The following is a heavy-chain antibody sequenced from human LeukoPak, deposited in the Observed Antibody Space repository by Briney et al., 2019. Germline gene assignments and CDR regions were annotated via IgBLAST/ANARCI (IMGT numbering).Heavy chain of an antibody. D-gene: IGHD3-9*01. Sequence: SETLSLTCAVYGGSFSGYYWSWIRQPPGKGLEWIEEINHSGSTNYNPSLKSRVTISVDTSKNQFSLKLSSVTAADTAVYYCARGPAILTGYYTPTFDYWGQGTLVTVSS. CDR1: GGSFSGYY. J-gene: IGHJ4*02. V-gene: IGHV4-34*01. CDR3: ARGPAILTGYYTPTFDY. CDR2: INHSGST.